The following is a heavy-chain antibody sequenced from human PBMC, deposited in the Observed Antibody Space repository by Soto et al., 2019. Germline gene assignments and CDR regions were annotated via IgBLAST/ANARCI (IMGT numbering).Heavy chain of an antibody. CDR2: IYYSGST. J-gene: IGHJ4*02. Sequence: PSETLSLTCTVSGGSISSSSYYWGWIRQPPGKGLEWIGSIYYSGSTYYNPSLKSRVTISVDTSKNQFSLKLSSVTAADTAVYYCARHLGSYYAADYWGQGTLVTVSS. D-gene: IGHD1-26*01. V-gene: IGHV4-39*01. CDR1: GGSISSSSYY. CDR3: ARHLGSYYAADY.